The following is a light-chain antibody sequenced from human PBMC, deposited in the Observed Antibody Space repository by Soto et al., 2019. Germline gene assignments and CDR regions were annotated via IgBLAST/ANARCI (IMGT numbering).Light chain of an antibody. J-gene: IGKJ4*01. CDR3: QQYGSSPP. Sequence: EIVLTQSPGTLSLSPGERATLSCRASQSVSSGYLAWYQQKPGQAPRLLIYGASTRATGIPDRFSGSGSGTDFTLTISRLEPEDLAVCYCQQYGSSPPFGGGTKVEIK. CDR1: QSVSSGY. V-gene: IGKV3-20*01. CDR2: GAS.